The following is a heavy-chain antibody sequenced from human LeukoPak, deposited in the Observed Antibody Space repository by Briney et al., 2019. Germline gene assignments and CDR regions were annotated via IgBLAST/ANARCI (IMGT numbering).Heavy chain of an antibody. CDR2: IYPGDSXX. J-gene: IGHJ4*02. Sequence: GESLKISCKASGYSFTTYWIAXXXXXXXXXXXWMGIIYPGDSXXXXXXSXXXXXXXSAXXXXXTAYLQWSSLKASDTAMYYCARHGGGFDYWGQGTLVTVSS. V-gene: IGHV5-51*01. CDR1: GYSFTTYW. CDR3: ARHGGGFDY. D-gene: IGHD4-23*01.